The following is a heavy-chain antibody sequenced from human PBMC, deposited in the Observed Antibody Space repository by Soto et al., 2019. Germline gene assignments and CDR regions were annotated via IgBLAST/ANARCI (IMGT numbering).Heavy chain of an antibody. CDR2: ISAHNGNT. D-gene: IGHD2-15*01. CDR3: ARDGENIVVVVAASDYYGMDV. J-gene: IGHJ6*02. CDR1: GYTFTSYG. V-gene: IGHV1-18*04. Sequence: GASVKVSCKASGYTFTSYGISWVRQAPGQGLEWMGWISAHNGNTNYAQKLQGRVTMTTDTSTGTAYMELRSLRSDDTAVYYCARDGENIVVVVAASDYYGMDVWGQGTTVTVSS.